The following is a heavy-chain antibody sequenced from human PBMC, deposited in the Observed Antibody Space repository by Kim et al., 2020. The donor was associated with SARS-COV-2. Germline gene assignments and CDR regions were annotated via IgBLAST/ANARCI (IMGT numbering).Heavy chain of an antibody. J-gene: IGHJ4*02. CDR3: AVLVVVAATNFDY. D-gene: IGHD2-15*01. Sequence: GQKFQGRVTITADKSTNTAFMELSSLSSEDTAVYYCAVLVVVAATNFDYWGQGTLVTVSS. V-gene: IGHV1-69*02.